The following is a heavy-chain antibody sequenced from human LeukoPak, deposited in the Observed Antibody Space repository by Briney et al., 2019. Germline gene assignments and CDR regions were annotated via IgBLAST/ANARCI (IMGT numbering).Heavy chain of an antibody. CDR1: GFTFDDRA. CDR2: ISWNGGSI. D-gene: IGHD4-17*01. J-gene: IGHJ3*02. V-gene: IGHV3-9*03. Sequence: GRSLRLSCAASGFTFDDRAMHWVRQAPGKGLEWVSGISWNGGSIGYADSVKGRFTISRDNAKNSLYLQMNSLRAEDMALYYCAKGSYGIDDTFDIWGQGTMVTVSS. CDR3: AKGSYGIDDTFDI.